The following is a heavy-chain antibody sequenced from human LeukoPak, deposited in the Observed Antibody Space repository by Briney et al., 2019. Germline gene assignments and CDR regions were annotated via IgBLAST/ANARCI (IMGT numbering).Heavy chain of an antibody. CDR3: ARSEDKGTVDY. D-gene: IGHD1-1*01. CDR2: IKDDGSQT. Sequence: PGGSLRLSCAASGFTFNTYWMSWVRQAPGRGLEWVANIKDDGSQTYYVDSVNGRFITSRDNAKDSLYLQMNSLRAEDTAMYYCARSEDKGTVDYWGQGTLVTVSS. CDR1: GFTFNTYW. V-gene: IGHV3-7*03. J-gene: IGHJ4*02.